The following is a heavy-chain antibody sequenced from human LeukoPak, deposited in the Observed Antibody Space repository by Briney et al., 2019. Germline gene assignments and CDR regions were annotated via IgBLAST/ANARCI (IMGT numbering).Heavy chain of an antibody. D-gene: IGHD7-27*01. Sequence: PGGPLRLSCAVSGVTVSSNYMSWVRQAPGKGLEWVSAIYTGGSAHYADSVKGRFTISRDNAKNTLYLQMDGLRAEDTAVYYCAIDPNWGTHSWGQGVLVTVSS. CDR3: AIDPNWGTHS. CDR2: IYTGGSA. CDR1: GVTVSSNY. J-gene: IGHJ4*02. V-gene: IGHV3-53*01.